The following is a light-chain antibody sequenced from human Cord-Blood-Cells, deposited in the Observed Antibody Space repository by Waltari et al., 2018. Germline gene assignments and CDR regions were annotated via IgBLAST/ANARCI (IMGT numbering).Light chain of an antibody. Sequence: QSALTQPASVSGSPGPSITIPCTGPRRDVGSYNLVSWYQQHPGKAPKLMIYEGSKRPSGVSNRFSGSKSGNTASLTISGLQAEDEADYYCCSYAGSSNVVFGGGTKLTVL. CDR2: EGS. J-gene: IGLJ2*01. CDR3: CSYAGSSNVV. V-gene: IGLV2-23*01. CDR1: RRDVGSYNL.